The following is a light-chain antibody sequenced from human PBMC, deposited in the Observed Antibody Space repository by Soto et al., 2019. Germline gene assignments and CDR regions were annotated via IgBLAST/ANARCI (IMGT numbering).Light chain of an antibody. V-gene: IGKV3-11*01. CDR1: QSVSDY. CDR3: QQRSKLPRT. J-gene: IGKJ4*01. CDR2: GAS. Sequence: EITLTQSPGTLSLSPGERATLSCRASQSVSDYLAWYQQKAGQPPRVLIYGASNRATDIPARFSGSGSGTDFTLTISRLEPEDSAGYYCQQRSKLPRTFGGGTRVEIK.